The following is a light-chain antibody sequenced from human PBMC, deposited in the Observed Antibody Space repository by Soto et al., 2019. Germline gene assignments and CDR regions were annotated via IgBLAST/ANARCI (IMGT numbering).Light chain of an antibody. J-gene: IGKJ2*01. Sequence: DILMTQSPSSLSASVGGRVTITCQASHDIGKFLNWYQWKPGKAPKLLIYEASSLETGVPSRFSGSGSGTDFSFTISSLQPEDIATYYCQQCDSLPYIFGQGTTLEIE. CDR3: QQCDSLPYI. CDR1: HDIGKF. CDR2: EAS. V-gene: IGKV1-33*01.